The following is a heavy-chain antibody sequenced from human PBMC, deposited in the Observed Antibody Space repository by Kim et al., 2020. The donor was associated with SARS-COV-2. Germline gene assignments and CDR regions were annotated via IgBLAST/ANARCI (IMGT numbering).Heavy chain of an antibody. Sequence: SETLSLTCTVSGGSISSSSYYWGWIRQPPGKGLEWIGSLYYSGSTYYNPSLKSRVTISVDTSKNQFSLKVSSVTAADTAVYYCARRAVAAGTVNWFNPCGQGIRGIVS. D-gene: IGHD6-13*01. CDR2: LYYSGST. J-gene: IGHJ5*02. CDR3: ARRAVAAGTVNWFNP. CDR1: GGSISSSSYY. V-gene: IGHV4-39*01.